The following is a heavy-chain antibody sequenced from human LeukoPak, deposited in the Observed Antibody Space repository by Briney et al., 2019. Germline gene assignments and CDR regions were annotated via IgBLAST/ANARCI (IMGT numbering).Heavy chain of an antibody. Sequence: GGSLRLSCAASGFTGSHNYMSWVRQAPGKGLEWVSATHSSGGTYYADSVKGRFTISRDISKNTLYLQINSLSVEDTAVYYCIVFGDSNHWGQGTLVTVSS. CDR3: IVFGDSNH. J-gene: IGHJ5*02. D-gene: IGHD4-17*01. CDR2: THSSGGT. V-gene: IGHV3-53*01. CDR1: GFTGSHNY.